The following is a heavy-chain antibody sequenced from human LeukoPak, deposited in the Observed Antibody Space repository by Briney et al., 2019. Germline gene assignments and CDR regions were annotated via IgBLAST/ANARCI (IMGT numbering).Heavy chain of an antibody. CDR1: GGTFSSYA. CDR2: IIPIFGTA. J-gene: IGHJ4*02. Sequence: GASVKVSCKASGGTFSSYAISWVRQAPGQGLEWMGGIIPIFGTANYAQKFQGRVTITADESTSTAYMELSSLRSEDTAVYYCAVGITIFGVEPFDYWGQGTLVTVSS. D-gene: IGHD3-3*01. CDR3: AVGITIFGVEPFDY. V-gene: IGHV1-69*01.